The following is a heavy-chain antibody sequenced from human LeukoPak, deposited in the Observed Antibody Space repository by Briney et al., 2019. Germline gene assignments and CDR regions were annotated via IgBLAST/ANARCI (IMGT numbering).Heavy chain of an antibody. V-gene: IGHV1-18*04. Sequence: GASVKVSCKASGYTFTSYGISWVRRAPGQGLEWMGWISAYNGNTNYAQKLQGRVTTTTDTSTSTAYVELRSLRSGDTAVYYCAGPHFDYWGQGTLVTVSS. CDR3: AGPHFDY. CDR2: ISAYNGNT. J-gene: IGHJ4*02. CDR1: GYTFTSYG.